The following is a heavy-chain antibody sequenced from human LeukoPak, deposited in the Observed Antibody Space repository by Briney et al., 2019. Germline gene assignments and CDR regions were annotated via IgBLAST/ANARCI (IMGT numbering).Heavy chain of an antibody. V-gene: IGHV4-38-2*02. J-gene: IGHJ4*02. D-gene: IGHD3-9*01. CDR1: GYSISSGYY. CDR3: SRGLAATGYFDY. Sequence: SETLSLTCTVSGYSISSGYYWGWIRQPPGKGLEWIGTIYHGGSTYFNPSLKSRVTTSVDMSKNQFSLRLSSVTAADTAVYYCSRGLAATGYFDYWGQGTLVTVSS. CDR2: IYHGGST.